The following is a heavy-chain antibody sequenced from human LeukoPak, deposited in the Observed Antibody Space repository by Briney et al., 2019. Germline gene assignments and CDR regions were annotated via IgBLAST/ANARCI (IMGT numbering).Heavy chain of an antibody. CDR2: IYISGST. Sequence: SETLSLTCTVSGGSSSRYYWSWFRQPAEKGLEWIGRIYISGSTSYNPSLKSRVTMSVDTSKNQFSLKLRSVTAADTAIYYCARGGSTSTYWYFDLWGRGTLVTVSS. J-gene: IGHJ2*01. CDR1: GGSSSRYY. CDR3: ARGGSTSTYWYFDL. V-gene: IGHV4-4*07. D-gene: IGHD2-2*01.